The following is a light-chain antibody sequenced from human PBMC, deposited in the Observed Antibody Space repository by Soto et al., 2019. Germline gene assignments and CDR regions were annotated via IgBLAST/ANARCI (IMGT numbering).Light chain of an antibody. Sequence: QSVLTQPPSASGTPGQRVTISCSGSSSNIESNTVNWYQQLPGTAPKLLIYSNNQRPSGVPDRFSGSKSGTSASLAISGLQSEDEADYYCAAWDDSLNGGVFGGGTNLTVL. V-gene: IGLV1-44*01. CDR3: AAWDDSLNGGV. CDR2: SNN. J-gene: IGLJ3*02. CDR1: SSNIESNT.